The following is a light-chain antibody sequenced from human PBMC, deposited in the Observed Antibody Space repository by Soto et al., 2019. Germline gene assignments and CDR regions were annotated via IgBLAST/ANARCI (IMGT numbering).Light chain of an antibody. CDR3: SSFASTHTYV. CDR1: SSDVAFYNH. J-gene: IGLJ1*01. CDR2: EVN. V-gene: IGLV2-14*01. Sequence: SVLTQPASVSGSPGQSITISYTGTSSDVAFYNHVSWYQQHPGKAPKLLIYEVNNRPSGVSHRFSGSKSGNTASLTISGLQAEDEADYYCSSFASTHTYVFGTGTKVTV.